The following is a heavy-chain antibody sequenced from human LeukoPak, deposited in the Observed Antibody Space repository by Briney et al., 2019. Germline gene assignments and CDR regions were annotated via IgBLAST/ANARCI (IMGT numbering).Heavy chain of an antibody. Sequence: ASVTVSCTASGYTFTGYYMHWVRQAPGQGLEWMGWINPNSGGTNYAQKFQGRVTMTRDTSISTAYMELSRLRSDDTAVYYCARLSGVAYRQDFDYWGQGTLVTVSS. CDR2: INPNSGGT. V-gene: IGHV1-2*02. J-gene: IGHJ4*02. CDR3: ARLSGVAYRQDFDY. CDR1: GYTFTGYY. D-gene: IGHD3-3*01.